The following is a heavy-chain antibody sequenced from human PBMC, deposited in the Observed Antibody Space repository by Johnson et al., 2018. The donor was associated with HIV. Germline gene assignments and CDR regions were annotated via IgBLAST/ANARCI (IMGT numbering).Heavy chain of an antibody. Sequence: QVQLVESGGGLVKPGGSLRLSCAASGFTFSDYYMSWVRQAPGKGLEWVSYISSSGSTIYYADSVKGRFTISRDNAKNSLYLQMNSLRAEDTAVYYCAKAREYDSTGHDAFDIWGQGTMVTVSS. V-gene: IGHV3-11*04. J-gene: IGHJ3*02. CDR2: ISSSGSTI. D-gene: IGHD3-22*01. CDR1: GFTFSDYY. CDR3: AKAREYDSTGHDAFDI.